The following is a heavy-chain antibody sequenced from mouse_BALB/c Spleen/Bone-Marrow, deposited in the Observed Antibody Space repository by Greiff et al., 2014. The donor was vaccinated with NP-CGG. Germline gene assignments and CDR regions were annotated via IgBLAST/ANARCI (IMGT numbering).Heavy chain of an antibody. CDR1: GYPFTSYY. J-gene: IGHJ4*01. CDR2: IYPGNVNT. CDR3: PRDTMDY. Sequence: QVQLKESGPELVKPGASVRISCKASGYPFTSYYIHWVKQRPGPGLEWIGWIYPGNVNTKYNEKFKGKATLTADKSSSTAYMQLSSLTSEDSAVYFCPRDTMDYWGQGTSVTVSS. V-gene: IGHV1S56*01.